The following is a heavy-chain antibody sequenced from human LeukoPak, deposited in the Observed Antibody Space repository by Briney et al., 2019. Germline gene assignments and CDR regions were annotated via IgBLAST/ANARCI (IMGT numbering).Heavy chain of an antibody. V-gene: IGHV3-30*18. D-gene: IGHD6-19*01. J-gene: IGHJ4*02. CDR3: AKALPRIAVAGLFDY. CDR2: ISYDGSNK. Sequence: GGTLRLTCAASGVTFSSYGMRWVRQAAGKGLEWVAVISYDGSNKYYADSVKGRFTISRDNSKNTLYLQMNSLRAEDTAVYYCAKALPRIAVAGLFDYWGQGTLVTVSS. CDR1: GVTFSSYG.